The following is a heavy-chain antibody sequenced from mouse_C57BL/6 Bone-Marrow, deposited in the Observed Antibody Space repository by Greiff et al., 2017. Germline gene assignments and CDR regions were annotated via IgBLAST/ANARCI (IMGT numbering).Heavy chain of an antibody. D-gene: IGHD1-1*01. J-gene: IGHJ4*01. Sequence: EVMLVESGGGLVKPGGSLKLSCAASGFTFSSYAMSWVRQTPEQRLEWVATISDGGSCTYYPDNVKGRFTISRDNAKNTLYLQMSHLKSEDTAMYYCATTVVATGDMDYWGQGTSVTVSS. CDR2: ISDGGSCT. V-gene: IGHV5-4*03. CDR3: ATTVVATGDMDY. CDR1: GFTFSSYA.